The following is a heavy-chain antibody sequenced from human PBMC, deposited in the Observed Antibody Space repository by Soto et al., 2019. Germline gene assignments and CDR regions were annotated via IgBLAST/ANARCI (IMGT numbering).Heavy chain of an antibody. CDR1: GFTFSSHS. Sequence: QVQLVESGGGVVQPGRSLRLSCAASGFTFSSHSMHWVRQAPGEGLEWVALIFYDGSSKYYADSVKDRFTISRDTSKNTLYLQMNSLRAEDTALYYCASESNAFDIWGQGTMVTVSS. J-gene: IGHJ3*02. CDR3: ASESNAFDI. CDR2: IFYDGSSK. V-gene: IGHV3-30-3*01.